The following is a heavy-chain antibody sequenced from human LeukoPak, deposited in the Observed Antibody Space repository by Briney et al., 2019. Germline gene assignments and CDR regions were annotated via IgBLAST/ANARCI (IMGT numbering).Heavy chain of an antibody. J-gene: IGHJ2*01. CDR2: ISSSGSTI. D-gene: IGHD3-10*01. V-gene: IGHV3-11*04. CDR3: ARSGNTGRNWYFDL. CDR1: GFTFSDYY. Sequence: AGGSLRLSCAASGFTFSDYYMSWIRQAPGKGLEWVSYISSSGSTIYYADSVKGRFTISRDNAKNSLYPQMNSLRAEDTAVYYCARSGNTGRNWYFDLWGRGTLVTVSS.